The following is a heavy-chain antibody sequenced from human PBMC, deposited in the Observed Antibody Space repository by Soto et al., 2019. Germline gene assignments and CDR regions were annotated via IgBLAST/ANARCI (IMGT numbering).Heavy chain of an antibody. D-gene: IGHD2-15*01. CDR1: WFIFSNFG. CDR2: IWYDGSEK. Sequence: QVQLVEAGGGVVQPGRSLRLSCAANWFIFSNFGMHWVRQAPGKGLEWVAVIWYDGSEKYYGDSVKGRFTISRDNSKNTLYLQMISLRAEDTAVYYCARDDLLDWGQGTLVTVSS. J-gene: IGHJ4*02. CDR3: ARDDLLD. V-gene: IGHV3-33*01.